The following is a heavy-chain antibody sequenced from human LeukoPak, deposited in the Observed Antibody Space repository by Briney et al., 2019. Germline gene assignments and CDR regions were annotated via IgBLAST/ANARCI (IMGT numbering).Heavy chain of an antibody. CDR2: IKKDGSEK. CDR1: GFTFSTYW. J-gene: IGHJ4*02. D-gene: IGHD2-15*01. CDR3: AREGVRCSGSSCLKAY. V-gene: IGHV3-7*03. Sequence: PGGSLRLSCAASGFTFSTYWMSWVRQAPGKGLEWVANIKKDGSEKYYMDSVKGRFTISRDNAENSLYLQMNSLRAEDTAVYYCAREGVRCSGSSCLKAYWGQGTQVTVSS.